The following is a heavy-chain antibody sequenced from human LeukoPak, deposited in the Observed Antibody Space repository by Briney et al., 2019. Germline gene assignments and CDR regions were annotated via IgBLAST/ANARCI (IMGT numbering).Heavy chain of an antibody. J-gene: IGHJ6*02. D-gene: IGHD2-2*01. CDR2: IYHSGST. Sequence: TSETLSLTCTVSGGSISSYYWSWIRQPPGKGLEWIGYIYHSGSTYYNPSLKSRVTISVDRSKNQFSLKLSSVTAADTAVYYCASSTSTYGMDVWGQGTTVTVSS. CDR3: ASSTSTYGMDV. V-gene: IGHV4-59*12. CDR1: GGSISSYY.